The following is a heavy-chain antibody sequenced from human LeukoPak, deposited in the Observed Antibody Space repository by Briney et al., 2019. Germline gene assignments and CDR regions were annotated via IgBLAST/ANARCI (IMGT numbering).Heavy chain of an antibody. CDR2: INHSGST. Sequence: PSETLSLTCAVYGGSFSGYYWSWIRQPPGKGLEWIGEINHSGSTNYNPSLKSRVTISVDTSKNQFSLKLSSVTAADTAVYYCARGRGYGDPPTWYYGMDVWGQGTTVTVSS. D-gene: IGHD4-17*01. J-gene: IGHJ6*02. CDR1: GGSFSGYY. V-gene: IGHV4-34*01. CDR3: ARGRGYGDPPTWYYGMDV.